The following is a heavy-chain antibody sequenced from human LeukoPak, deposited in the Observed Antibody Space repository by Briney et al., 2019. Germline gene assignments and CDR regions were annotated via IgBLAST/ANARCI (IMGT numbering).Heavy chain of an antibody. Sequence: GGSLRLSCAASGFTFSGSAMHWVRQASGKGLEWVGRIRSKANNYATTYAASVKGRFTISRDDSKNTAYLQMNSMRAEDTAVYYCAKADGETWGNYFDYWGQGTLVTVSS. CDR2: IRSKANNYAT. D-gene: IGHD3-10*01. CDR1: GFTFSGSA. CDR3: AKADGETWGNYFDY. V-gene: IGHV3-73*01. J-gene: IGHJ4*02.